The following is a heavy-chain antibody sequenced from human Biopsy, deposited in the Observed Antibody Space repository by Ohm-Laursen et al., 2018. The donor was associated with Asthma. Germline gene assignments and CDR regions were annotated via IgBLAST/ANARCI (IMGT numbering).Heavy chain of an antibody. J-gene: IGHJ2*01. D-gene: IGHD2-15*01. CDR3: ARVPTTLRYFDL. CDR1: GGSVSSGSYY. CDR2: ISYSGST. V-gene: IGHV4-61*01. Sequence: GTLSLTCTVSGGSVSSGSYYWSWLWQPPGKGLAWVSYISYSGSTDYNPSLKTRLTISMDTSKNQFSLKLSSVTAADTAAYYCARVPTTLRYFDLWGRGTLVTVSS.